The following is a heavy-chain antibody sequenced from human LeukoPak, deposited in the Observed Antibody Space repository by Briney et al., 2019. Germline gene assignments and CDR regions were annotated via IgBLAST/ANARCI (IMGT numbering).Heavy chain of an antibody. J-gene: IGHJ3*01. Sequence: PGGSLRLSCAASGYTYSDHFKDVVRQAPGKGLEGVGLSRNKLNSHRTEYAASVRGRFTISRDDSRNSLYLQMNSLKTEDTAVYYCARSHYQTSGYFDQDAFDVWGQGTKVTVTS. CDR1: GYTYSDHF. CDR3: ARSHYQTSGYFDQDAFDV. CDR2: SRNKLNSHRT. V-gene: IGHV3-72*01. D-gene: IGHD5-12*01.